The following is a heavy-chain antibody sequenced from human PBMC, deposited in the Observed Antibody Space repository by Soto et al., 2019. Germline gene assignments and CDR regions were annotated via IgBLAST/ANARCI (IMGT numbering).Heavy chain of an antibody. Sequence: EVQLLESGGGLVQPGGSLRLSCAASGFTFSNYAMSWVRQTPGKGLEWVSTISGGGGNTYYPDSVKGRFTISRDNSKDTVYLQMDSLRAEDSAIYYGAKERLGGGADCWGHGAVVTVTS. CDR3: AKERLGGGADC. CDR2: ISGGGGNT. V-gene: IGHV3-23*01. CDR1: GFTFSNYA. D-gene: IGHD2-15*01. J-gene: IGHJ4*01.